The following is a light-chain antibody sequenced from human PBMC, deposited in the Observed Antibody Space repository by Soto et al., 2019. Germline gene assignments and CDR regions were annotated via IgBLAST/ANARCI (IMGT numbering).Light chain of an antibody. V-gene: IGLV2-8*01. J-gene: IGLJ1*01. CDR1: SCDVGGCNY. Sequence: QSVLTQPPSASGSPEQSVTISCPGTSCDVGGCNYVSWYQQHPGKAPKLMIYDVSKRPSGVPARFSGSKSGNTASLTVSGLQAEDEADYYCSSYAGTRIVFGTGTKVTVL. CDR3: SSYAGTRIV. CDR2: DVS.